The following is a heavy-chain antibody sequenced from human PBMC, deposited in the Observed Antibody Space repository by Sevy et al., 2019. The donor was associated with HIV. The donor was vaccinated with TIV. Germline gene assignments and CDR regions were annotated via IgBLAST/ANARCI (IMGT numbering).Heavy chain of an antibody. CDR2: LIPVNGTT. Sequence: ASVKVSCKASGDTFRKYVISWVRQALGQGLEWRGGLIPVNGTTNYAKKFQARVTFTADASTSTVYMELSRLRSEDTAVYYCARDMTCGGDCYYFDNWGQGTLVTVSS. J-gene: IGHJ4*02. V-gene: IGHV1-69*13. D-gene: IGHD2-21*02. CDR3: ARDMTCGGDCYYFDN. CDR1: GDTFRKYV.